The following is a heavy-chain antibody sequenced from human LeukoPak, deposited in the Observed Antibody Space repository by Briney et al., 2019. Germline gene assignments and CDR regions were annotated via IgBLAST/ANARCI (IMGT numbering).Heavy chain of an antibody. J-gene: IGHJ3*02. CDR2: IYYSGSI. CDR3: VRNTLGHYDAFDI. Sequence: PSETLSLTCTVSGGSLSGYYWSWIRQPPGKGLEGIGYIYYSGSINYNSSLKSRVAISVDTSRNQFSLKLSSMTAADTAVYYCVRNTLGHYDAFDIWGQGTMVTVSS. V-gene: IGHV4-59*01. CDR1: GGSLSGYY. D-gene: IGHD1/OR15-1a*01.